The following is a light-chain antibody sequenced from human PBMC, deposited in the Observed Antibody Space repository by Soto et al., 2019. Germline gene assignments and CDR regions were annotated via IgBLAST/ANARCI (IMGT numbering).Light chain of an antibody. V-gene: IGKV2-28*01. Sequence: DIVMTQSPLSLPVTPGEPASISCRSSQSLLHSNGYNYLDWYLQKPGQSPQLLIYLGSNRASGVPERFSGSGSGTEFTLKISRVEAEDVGVYYCMQAPGWTFGQGTKVEIK. CDR2: LGS. J-gene: IGKJ1*01. CDR1: QSLLHSNGYNY. CDR3: MQAPGWT.